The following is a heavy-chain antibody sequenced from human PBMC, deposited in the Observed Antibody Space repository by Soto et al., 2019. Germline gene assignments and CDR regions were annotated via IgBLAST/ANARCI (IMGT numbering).Heavy chain of an antibody. CDR1: GYTLTELS. V-gene: IGHV1-24*01. CDR2: FDPEDGET. D-gene: IGHD3-9*01. J-gene: IGHJ4*02. CDR3: ATDQSGRGVLRYFDWLLWAPGH. Sequence: EASVQVSCKVSGYTLTELSMHWVRQAPGKGLEWMGGFDPEDGETIYAQKFQGRVTMTEDTSTDTAYMELSSLRSEDTAVYYCATDQSGRGVLRYFDWLLWAPGHWGQGTLVTVSS.